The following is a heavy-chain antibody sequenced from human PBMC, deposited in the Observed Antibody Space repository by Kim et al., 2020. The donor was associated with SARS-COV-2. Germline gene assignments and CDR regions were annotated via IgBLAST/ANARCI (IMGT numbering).Heavy chain of an antibody. D-gene: IGHD5-12*01. CDR3: SRAKYTGYYWEL. J-gene: IGHJ4*02. CDR2: IRNEAAGGTA. V-gene: IGHV3-49*03. Sequence: GGSLRLSCITSGFTFADYPMSWFRQPPGKGLEWVGFIRNEAAGGTAEYAAAVKGRFTISRDDSRSIAFLQTDTLKTEDTAVYFCSRAKYTGYYWELWGQGTLVTVAS. CDR1: GFTFADYP.